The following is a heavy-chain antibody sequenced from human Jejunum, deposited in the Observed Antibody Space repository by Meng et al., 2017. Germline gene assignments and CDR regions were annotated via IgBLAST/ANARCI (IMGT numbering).Heavy chain of an antibody. Sequence: SEPLSLTCTVAGGSISSGDYHWGWIRQPPGTGLEWTGSIYYSGTTFYNPSLKSRLTISIDTSKNQFSLMLTSVCAADTAVYYCARVSVRGFYGIDVWGQGTTVTVSS. D-gene: IGHD3-10*02. J-gene: IGHJ6*02. CDR2: IYYSGTT. CDR1: GGSISSGDYH. V-gene: IGHV4-39*07. CDR3: ARVSVRGFYGIDV.